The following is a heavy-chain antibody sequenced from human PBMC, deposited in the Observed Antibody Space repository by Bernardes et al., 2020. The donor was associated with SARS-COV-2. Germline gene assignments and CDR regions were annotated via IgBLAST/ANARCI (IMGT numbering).Heavy chain of an antibody. D-gene: IGHD3-10*02. CDR2: MNWDGTTI. CDR3: VRDMYGKNDY. Sequence: VGSLSLSCATSGFTFGIDWMHWVRQAPGKGLAWVARMNWDGTTIDHAESVRGRFTISRDNVKNILYLQMNSLRADDTALYFCVRDMYGKNDYWGQGTLVTVSS. J-gene: IGHJ4*02. V-gene: IGHV3-74*01. CDR1: GFTFGIDW.